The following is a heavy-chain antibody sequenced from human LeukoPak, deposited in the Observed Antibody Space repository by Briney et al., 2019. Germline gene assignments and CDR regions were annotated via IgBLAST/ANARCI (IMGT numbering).Heavy chain of an antibody. D-gene: IGHD2-21*01. J-gene: IGHJ6*02. CDR3: AKDIPHYHHGLPV. Sequence: GGSLRLSCAASGFTFSSYEMNWVRQAPGKGLEWISRLSVSCASTYYADSVRGRFTISRDNAGNSLFLQMNRRRAEDTAVYYCAKDIPHYHHGLPVWGQGTTVTVPS. CDR1: GFTFSSYE. CDR2: LSVSCAST. V-gene: IGHV3-48*03.